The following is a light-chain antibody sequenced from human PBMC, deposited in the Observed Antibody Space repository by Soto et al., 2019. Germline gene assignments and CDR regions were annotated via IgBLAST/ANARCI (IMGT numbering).Light chain of an antibody. Sequence: SVLRQYPATLSLSPGASATRSCRASQSVSRYLAWYQQRPGQAPRLLIFGASTRAAGIPARFSGSGSGTEFTLTISRLDPEDSAVYYCQNYGGSVWTFGPRPNVDIK. CDR1: QSVSRY. CDR2: GAS. V-gene: IGKV3-11*01. J-gene: IGKJ1*01. CDR3: QNYGGSVWT.